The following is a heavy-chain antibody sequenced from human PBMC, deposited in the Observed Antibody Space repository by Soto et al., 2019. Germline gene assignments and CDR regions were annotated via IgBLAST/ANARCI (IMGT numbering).Heavy chain of an antibody. CDR3: ACTSGSSDDAFDI. Sequence: QVQLVQSGAEVKKPGSSVKVSCKASGGTFSSYTISWVRQAPGQGLEWMGRIIPILGIANYAQKFQGRGTITADKSTSTAYMELSSLRSEDTAVYYCACTSGSSDDAFDIWGQGTMVTVSS. CDR1: GGTFSSYT. V-gene: IGHV1-69*02. J-gene: IGHJ3*02. D-gene: IGHD6-19*01. CDR2: IIPILGIA.